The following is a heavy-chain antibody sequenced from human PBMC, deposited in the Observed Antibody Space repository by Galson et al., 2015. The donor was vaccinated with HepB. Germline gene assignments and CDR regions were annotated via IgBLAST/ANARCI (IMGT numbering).Heavy chain of an antibody. D-gene: IGHD3-16*01. Sequence: SLRLSCAASGFTFSSYSMNWVRQAPGKGLEWVSSISSSSSYIYYADSVKGRFTISRDNAKNSLYLQMNNLRVEDTAVYYCARVVSWGWFDPWGQGALVTVSS. J-gene: IGHJ5*02. CDR2: ISSSSSYI. CDR1: GFTFSSYS. V-gene: IGHV3-21*01. CDR3: ARVVSWGWFDP.